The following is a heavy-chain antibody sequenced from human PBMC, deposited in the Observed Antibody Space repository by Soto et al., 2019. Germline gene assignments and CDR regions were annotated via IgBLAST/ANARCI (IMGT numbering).Heavy chain of an antibody. J-gene: IGHJ4*02. Sequence: SETLSLTCTVSGGSISSSSYYWGWIRQPPGKGLEWIGSIYYSGTTYYNPSLTSRVTMSVDTSKNQFSLKLTSVTAADTAVYYCARRKTAEFDYWGQGTLVTVSS. D-gene: IGHD6-13*01. CDR3: ARRKTAEFDY. CDR2: IYYSGTT. V-gene: IGHV4-39*01. CDR1: GGSISSSSYY.